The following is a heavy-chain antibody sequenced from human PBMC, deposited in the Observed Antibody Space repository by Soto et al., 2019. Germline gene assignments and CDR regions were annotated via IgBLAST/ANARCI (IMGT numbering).Heavy chain of an antibody. Sequence: GSLRLSCAASVFTFSSYGMPWVCQAPGKGLEWVAVIWYDGSNKYYADSVKGRFTISRDNSKNTLYLQMNSLRAEDTAVYYCARDRATYSSSWRPFELWGQGTLVT. D-gene: IGHD6-13*01. CDR3: ARDRATYSSSWRPFEL. CDR2: IWYDGSNK. J-gene: IGHJ4*02. CDR1: VFTFSSYG. V-gene: IGHV3-33*01.